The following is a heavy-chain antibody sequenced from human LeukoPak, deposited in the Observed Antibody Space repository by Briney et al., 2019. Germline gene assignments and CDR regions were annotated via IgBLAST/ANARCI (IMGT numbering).Heavy chain of an antibody. J-gene: IGHJ6*03. CDR1: GFTFNDYW. V-gene: IGHV3-74*03. CDR2: IKTDGSAM. CDR3: ARAATVTDYYYYYYMDV. Sequence: GGSLRLSCVGSGFTFNDYWIHWVRQAPGKGLVWVSAIKTDGSAMQYADSVKGRFTISRDNAKNTLYLQMNSLRAEDTAVYYCARAATVTDYYYYYYMDVWGKGTTVTVAS. D-gene: IGHD4-11*01.